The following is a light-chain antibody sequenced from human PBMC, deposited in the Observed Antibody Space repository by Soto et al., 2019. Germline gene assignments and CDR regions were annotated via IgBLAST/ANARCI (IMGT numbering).Light chain of an antibody. V-gene: IGKV1-27*01. CDR3: QNYSSVPRT. J-gene: IGKJ1*01. Sequence: DIQMTQSPSSLSASVGDRVTITCRASQDISNYLAWYQQKPGKVPKLLIFATSTLPSGVPSRFTGSGSGTDFTLPISSLQPEDVATYFCQNYSSVPRTFGQGTRVEIK. CDR2: ATS. CDR1: QDISNY.